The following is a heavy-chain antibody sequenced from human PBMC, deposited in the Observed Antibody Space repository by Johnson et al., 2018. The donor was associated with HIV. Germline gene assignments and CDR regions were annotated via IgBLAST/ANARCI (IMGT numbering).Heavy chain of an antibody. D-gene: IGHD7-27*01. J-gene: IGHJ3*02. V-gene: IGHV3-30*03. CDR2: ISYDGSNK. Sequence: QVLLVESGGGVVQPGRSPRLSCAASGFTFSSYGMHWVRQAPGKGLEWVAVISYDGSNKYYADSVKGRFTISRDNSKNTLYLQMNSLRAEDTAVYYCARSNWAHFDAFDIWGQGTMVTVSS. CDR3: ARSNWAHFDAFDI. CDR1: GFTFSSYG.